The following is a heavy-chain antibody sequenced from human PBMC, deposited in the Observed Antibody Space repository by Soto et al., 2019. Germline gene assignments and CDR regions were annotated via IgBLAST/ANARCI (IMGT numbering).Heavy chain of an antibody. CDR3: ARGREDIVVVVAATVFDI. V-gene: IGHV1-8*01. CDR1: GYTFTSYD. J-gene: IGHJ3*02. CDR2: MNPNSGNT. Sequence: ASVKVSCKASGYTFTSYDINWVRQATGQGLEWMGWMNPNSGNTGYAQKFQGRVTMTRNTSISTAYMELSSLRSEDTAVYYCARGREDIVVVVAATVFDIWGQGKMVTVSS. D-gene: IGHD2-15*01.